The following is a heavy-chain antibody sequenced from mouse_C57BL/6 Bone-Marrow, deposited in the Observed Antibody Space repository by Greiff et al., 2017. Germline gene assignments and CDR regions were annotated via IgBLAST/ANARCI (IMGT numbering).Heavy chain of an antibody. CDR2: IDPSDSYT. CDR3: ARDGYHWYFDV. V-gene: IGHV1-50*01. CDR1: GYTFTSYW. D-gene: IGHD2-3*01. J-gene: IGHJ1*03. Sequence: VQLQQPGAELVKPGASVKLSCKASGYTFTSYWMQWVKQRPGQGLEWIGEIDPSDSYTNYNQKFKGKATLTVDKSSSTAYMQLSSLTSEDSAVYYCARDGYHWYFDVWGTGTTVTVSS.